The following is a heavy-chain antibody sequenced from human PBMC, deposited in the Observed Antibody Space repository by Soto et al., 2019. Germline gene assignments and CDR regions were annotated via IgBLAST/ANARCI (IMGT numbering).Heavy chain of an antibody. J-gene: IGHJ6*03. D-gene: IGHD3-10*01. CDR3: TMDPGVQNYYYYYMDV. CDR1: GFTFGDYA. CDR2: IRSKAYGGKT. V-gene: IGHV3-49*03. Sequence: GGSLRLSCTASGFTFGDYAMSWFRQAPGKGLEWVGFIRSKAYGGKTEYAASVKGRFTISRDDSKSIAYLQMNSLKTEDTAVYYCTMDPGVQNYYYYYMDVWGKGTTVTVSS.